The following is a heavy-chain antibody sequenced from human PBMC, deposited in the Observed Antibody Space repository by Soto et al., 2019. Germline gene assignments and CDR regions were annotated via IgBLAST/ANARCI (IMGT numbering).Heavy chain of an antibody. J-gene: IGHJ4*02. Sequence: GGSLRLSCAASGFTFSDYYMSWFRQAPEKGLEWVSYASGSGGVKLYADSVKGRFTISRDNAKNSLYLQLNSLRADDTAVYYCARLGSIAAAGTPDYWGQGTLVTVSS. CDR1: GFTFSDYY. D-gene: IGHD6-13*01. V-gene: IGHV3-11*01. CDR3: ARLGSIAAAGTPDY. CDR2: ASGSGGVK.